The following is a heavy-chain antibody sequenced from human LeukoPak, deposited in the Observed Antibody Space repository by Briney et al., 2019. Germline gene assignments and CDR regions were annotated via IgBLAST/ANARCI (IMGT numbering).Heavy chain of an antibody. CDR3: ARGYYDREARASYYYYMDV. CDR1: GGSISSGSYY. CDR2: IYTSGST. J-gene: IGHJ6*03. V-gene: IGHV4-61*02. Sequence: NPSETLSLTCTVSGGSISSGSYYWSWIRQPAGKGLEWIGRIYTSGSTNYNPSLKSRVTISVDTSKNQFSLKLSSVTAADTAVYYCARGYYDREARASYYYYMDVWGKGTTVTVSS. D-gene: IGHD3-22*01.